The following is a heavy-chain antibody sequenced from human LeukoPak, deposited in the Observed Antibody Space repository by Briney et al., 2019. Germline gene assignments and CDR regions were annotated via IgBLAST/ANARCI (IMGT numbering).Heavy chain of an antibody. CDR2: ISSSGSTI. Sequence: GGSLRLSCAASGFTFSSYEMNWVRQAPGKGLERVSYISSSGSTIYYADSVKGRFTISRDNAKNSLYLQMNSLRAEDTAVYYCAREDPATGNYWGQGTLVTVSS. CDR3: AREDPATGNY. D-gene: IGHD3-10*01. V-gene: IGHV3-48*03. CDR1: GFTFSSYE. J-gene: IGHJ4*02.